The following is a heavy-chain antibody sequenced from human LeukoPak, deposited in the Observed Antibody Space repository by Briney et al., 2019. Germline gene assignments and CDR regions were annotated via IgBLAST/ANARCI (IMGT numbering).Heavy chain of an antibody. CDR1: GFTFSAYS. CDR3: ARDLDPWYLNL. CDR2: ITNTLGI. Sequence: GGSLRLSCAASGFTFSAYSMDWVRQAPGKGLEWIAHITNTLGISYADSVKGRFTVSRDKNSLYLQMSSLRGEDTAVYYCARDLDPWYLNLWGRRTLVTVSS. V-gene: IGHV3-48*01. J-gene: IGHJ2*01.